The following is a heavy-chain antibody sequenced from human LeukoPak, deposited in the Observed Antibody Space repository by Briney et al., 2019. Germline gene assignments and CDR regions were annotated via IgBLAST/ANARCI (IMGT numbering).Heavy chain of an antibody. CDR3: ETYIRNVHYYMHV. Sequence: KPSETLSLTCSVSGGSFYSKYWSWIRQPPGKGLEWIGYIYTSGSTNLNPSLRSRVAISIDTSKNQFSLKLYSVPAADTAVYCCETYIRNVHYYMHVWGKGSTVSVSS. V-gene: IGHV4-4*09. CDR2: IYTSGST. J-gene: IGHJ6*03. D-gene: IGHD1-1*01. CDR1: GGSFYSKY.